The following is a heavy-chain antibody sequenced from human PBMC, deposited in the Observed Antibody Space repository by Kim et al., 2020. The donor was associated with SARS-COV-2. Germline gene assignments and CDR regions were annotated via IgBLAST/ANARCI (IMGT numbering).Heavy chain of an antibody. CDR3: SASDY. CDR2: ISDSSGRT. Sequence: ISDSSGRTNYADSVKGSFTISRDNSKNTLYLQLNSLRAEDTAVYYCSASDYWGQGTLVTVSS. J-gene: IGHJ4*02. V-gene: IGHV3-23*01.